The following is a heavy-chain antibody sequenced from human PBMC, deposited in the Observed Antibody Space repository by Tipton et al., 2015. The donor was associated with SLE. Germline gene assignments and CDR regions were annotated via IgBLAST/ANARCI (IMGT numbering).Heavy chain of an antibody. J-gene: IGHJ4*02. V-gene: IGHV3-74*01. CDR1: GFTFSSHW. CDR3: ARDPEGGYCLDY. CDR2: INSDGSST. D-gene: IGHD5-12*01. Sequence: SLRLSCAASGFTFSSHWMHWVRQAPGKGLVWVSRINSDGSSTSYADSVKGRFTISRDNAKNTLYLQMNSLRAEDTAVYYCARDPEGGYCLDYWGQGTLVTVSS.